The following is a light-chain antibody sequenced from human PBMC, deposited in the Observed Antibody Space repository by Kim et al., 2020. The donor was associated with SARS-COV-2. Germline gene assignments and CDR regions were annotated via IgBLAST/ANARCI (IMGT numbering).Light chain of an antibody. CDR3: QQFGSSSYT. J-gene: IGKJ2*01. CDR1: QSVSSTY. Sequence: LSQGERATLSCRASQSVSSTYVAWYQQKPGQAPRLLIYGASSRATGIPDRFSGSGSGTDFTLTISRLEPEDFAVYYCQQFGSSSYTFGQGTKLEI. CDR2: GAS. V-gene: IGKV3-20*01.